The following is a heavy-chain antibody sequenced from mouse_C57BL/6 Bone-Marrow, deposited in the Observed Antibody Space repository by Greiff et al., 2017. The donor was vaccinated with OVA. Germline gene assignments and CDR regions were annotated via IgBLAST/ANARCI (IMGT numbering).Heavy chain of an antibody. J-gene: IGHJ3*01. CDR2: IDPETGDT. CDR3: TTPIYPD. D-gene: IGHD2-1*01. V-gene: IGHV14-4*01. Sequence: EVQLQESGAELVRPGASVKLSCTASGFNIKDDYMHWLKQRPEQGLEWIGWIDPETGDTAYASKFQGKATITADTSSNTAYLQLSSLTSEDTAVYYCTTPIYPDGGQGTLVTVSA. CDR1: GFNIKDDY.